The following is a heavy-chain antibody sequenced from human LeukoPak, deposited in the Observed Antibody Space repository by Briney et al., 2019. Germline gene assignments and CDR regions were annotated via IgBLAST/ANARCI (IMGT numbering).Heavy chain of an antibody. CDR3: AVNSTKHTFDI. J-gene: IGHJ3*02. CDR1: GGSISTYY. D-gene: IGHD5/OR15-5a*01. CDR2: VCYSGST. Sequence: SETLSLTCTVSGGSISTYYWSWIRQSPGKGLEWIGSVCYSGSTNYSPSLKSRVRIPVDTSKNQFSPELSSVTAADTAVYYCAVNSTKHTFDIWGQGTMVTVSS. V-gene: IGHV4-59*08.